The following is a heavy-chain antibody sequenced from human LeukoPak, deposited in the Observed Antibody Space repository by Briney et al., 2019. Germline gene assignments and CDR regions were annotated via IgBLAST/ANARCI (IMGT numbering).Heavy chain of an antibody. CDR2: IYPGDSDT. J-gene: IGHJ3*02. D-gene: IGHD6-13*01. CDR1: GYSFTNYW. Sequence: GESLKISCEASGYSFTNYWIGWVRQMPGKGLGWMGIIYPGDSDTRYSPSFEGQATISVDKSISTAYLQWSGLRASDTAMYFCARLWGGIVAADDAFDIWGQGTMVTVSS. V-gene: IGHV5-51*01. CDR3: ARLWGGIVAADDAFDI.